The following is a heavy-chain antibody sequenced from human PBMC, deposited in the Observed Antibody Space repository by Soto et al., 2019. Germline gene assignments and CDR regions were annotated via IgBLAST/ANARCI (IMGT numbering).Heavy chain of an antibody. CDR3: ARGAVYCSGGSCYSRGPYYFDS. J-gene: IGHJ4*02. CDR1: GFTFSNYN. CDR2: ISSSSSTI. V-gene: IGHV3-48*02. Sequence: GGSLRLSCAASGFTFSNYNMNWVRQAPGKGLEWLSYISSSSSTIYYADSVKGRFTISRDSAKNSLSLQMNRLRDEDTAVYYCARGAVYCSGGSCYSRGPYYFDSWGQGTLVTVSS. D-gene: IGHD2-15*01.